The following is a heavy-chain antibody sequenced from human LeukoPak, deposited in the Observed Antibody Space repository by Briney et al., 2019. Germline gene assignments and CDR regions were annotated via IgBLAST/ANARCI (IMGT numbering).Heavy chain of an antibody. Sequence: PGGSLRLSCAASGFTFSSYAMSWVRQAPGKGLEWVSSISSSSSYIYYADSVKGRFTISRDNAKNSLYLQMNSLRAEDTAVYYCAREDGPTRGASIQHWARAPWSPSPQ. CDR1: GFTFSSYA. D-gene: IGHD1-1*01. J-gene: IGHJ1*01. CDR3: AREDGPTRGASIQH. V-gene: IGHV3-21*01. CDR2: ISSSSSYI.